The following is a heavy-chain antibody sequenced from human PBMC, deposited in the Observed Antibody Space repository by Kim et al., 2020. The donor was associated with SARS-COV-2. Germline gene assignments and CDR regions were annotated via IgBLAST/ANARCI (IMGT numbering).Heavy chain of an antibody. Sequence: SGGSISSGGYYWSWIRQHPGKGLEWIGYIYYSGSTYYNPSLKSRVTISVDTSKNQFSLKLSSVTAADTAVYYCARDMVRGSSFDPWGQGTLAT. CDR2: IYYSGST. CDR3: ARDMVRGSSFDP. CDR1: GGSISSGGYY. J-gene: IGHJ5*02. D-gene: IGHD3-10*01. V-gene: IGHV4-31*02.